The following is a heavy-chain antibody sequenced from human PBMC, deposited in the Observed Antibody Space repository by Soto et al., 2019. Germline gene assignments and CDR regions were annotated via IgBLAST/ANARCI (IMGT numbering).Heavy chain of an antibody. CDR2: IYYSGST. V-gene: IGHV4-59*08. D-gene: IGHD1-7*01. CDR3: ARHSTDITGTTNAFDI. J-gene: IGHJ3*02. Sequence: SETLSLTCTVSGGSISSYDGSWIRQPPGKGLEWIGYIYYSGSTNYNPSLKSRVTISVDTSKNQFSLKLSSVTAADTAVYYCARHSTDITGTTNAFDIWGQGTMVTVS. CDR1: GGSISSYD.